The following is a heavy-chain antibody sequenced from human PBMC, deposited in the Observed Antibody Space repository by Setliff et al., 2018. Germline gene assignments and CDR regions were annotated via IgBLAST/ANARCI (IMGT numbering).Heavy chain of an antibody. CDR1: GYSISSGNH. CDR3: ARHRRAVAAPGTFDF. Sequence: TLSPTCPVSGYSISSGNHWGWIRQPPGKGLEWLGSIYRSGSTYNNPSLKSRVSISVDTSKNQFSLNLSSVTAADTAVYYCARHRRAVAAPGTFDFWGQGTKVTVS. D-gene: IGHD6-19*01. CDR2: IYRSGST. V-gene: IGHV4-38-2*01. J-gene: IGHJ3*01.